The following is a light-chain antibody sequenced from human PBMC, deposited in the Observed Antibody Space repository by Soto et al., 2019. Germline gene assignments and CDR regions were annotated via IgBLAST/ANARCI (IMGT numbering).Light chain of an antibody. J-gene: IGKJ3*01. V-gene: IGKV3-15*01. Sequence: EIVMTPSPATLSVSPGERATLSCRASQSVSSNLAWYQQKPGQAPRLLIYGASTRATGIPARFSGSGSGTEFTLTVSSLQWEDFGVYYCQQYNNWPPVTFGPGTKVDIK. CDR1: QSVSSN. CDR2: GAS. CDR3: QQYNNWPPVT.